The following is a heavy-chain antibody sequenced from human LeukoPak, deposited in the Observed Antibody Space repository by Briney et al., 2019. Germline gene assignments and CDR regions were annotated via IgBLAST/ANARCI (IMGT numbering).Heavy chain of an antibody. V-gene: IGHV1-18*01. CDR3: ARGGHRRYYYTSGSAFDP. CDR2: ISAYNGNT. D-gene: IGHD3-10*01. CDR1: GYTFTNYG. Sequence: ASVKVSCKASGYTFTNYGISWVRQAPGQGLEWMGWISAYNGNTHYAQNLQGRVTMTTDTSTSTAYMELKSLRSDDTAVFYCARGGHRRYYYTSGSAFDPWGQGTLVTVSS. J-gene: IGHJ5*02.